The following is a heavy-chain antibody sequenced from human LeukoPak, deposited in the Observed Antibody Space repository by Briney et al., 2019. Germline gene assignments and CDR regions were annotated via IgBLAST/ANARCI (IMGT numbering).Heavy chain of an antibody. CDR1: GLTFSNYW. J-gene: IGHJ5*02. V-gene: IGHV3-7*01. CDR2: INGIGSEP. Sequence: PGGSLRLSCAASGLTFSNYWMGWVRQAPGKGLVWVANINGIGSEPYYGDSLEGRFTISRDNAKNSLYLQMNSLRAEDTAMYYCARLRIGSSGFWWFDPWGQGTLVTVSP. CDR3: ARLRIGSSGFWWFDP. D-gene: IGHD3-22*01.